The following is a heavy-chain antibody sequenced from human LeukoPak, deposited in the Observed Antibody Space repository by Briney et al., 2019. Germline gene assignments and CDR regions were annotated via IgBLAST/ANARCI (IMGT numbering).Heavy chain of an antibody. Sequence: ASVKVSCKASGYTFTCYYMHWVRQAPGQGLEWMGWINSNSGGTNYAQKFQGRVTMTRDTSTTTAYMELNRLRSDDTAVYYCARVRRPEYSSSSYYYYMDVWGKGTTVTVSS. D-gene: IGHD6-6*01. CDR2: INSNSGGT. CDR3: ARVRRPEYSSSSYYYYMDV. J-gene: IGHJ6*03. V-gene: IGHV1-2*02. CDR1: GYTFTCYY.